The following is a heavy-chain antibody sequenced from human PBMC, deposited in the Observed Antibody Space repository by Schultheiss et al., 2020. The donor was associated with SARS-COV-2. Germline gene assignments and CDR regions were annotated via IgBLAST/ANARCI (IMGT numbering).Heavy chain of an antibody. D-gene: IGHD6-19*01. J-gene: IGHJ4*02. CDR2: IKSKTDGGTT. V-gene: IGHV3-15*01. CDR3: AKDQDSSGWYNGYFDY. Sequence: LTCAVYGGSFSGYYWSWIRQPPGKGLEWVGRIKSKTDGGTTDYAAPVKGRFTISRDDSKNTLYLQMNSLRAEDTAVYYCAKDQDSSGWYNGYFDYWGQGTLVTVSS. CDR1: GGSFSGYY.